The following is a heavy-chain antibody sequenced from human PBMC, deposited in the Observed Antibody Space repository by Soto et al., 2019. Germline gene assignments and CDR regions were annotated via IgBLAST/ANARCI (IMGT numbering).Heavy chain of an antibody. D-gene: IGHD1-26*01. Sequence: QVQLVESGGGVVQPGRSLRLSCAASGFTFSSYAVHWVRQAPGKGLEWVAVISYDGSNKYYADSVKGRFTISRDNCKNTLYLQMNSLRAEDTAVYYCARRPGSGKGGVFDYWGQGTLVTVSS. J-gene: IGHJ4*02. CDR1: GFTFSSYA. CDR3: ARRPGSGKGGVFDY. CDR2: ISYDGSNK. V-gene: IGHV3-30-3*01.